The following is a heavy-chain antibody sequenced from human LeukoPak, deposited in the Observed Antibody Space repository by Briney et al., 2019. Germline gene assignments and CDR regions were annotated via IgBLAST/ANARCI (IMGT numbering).Heavy chain of an antibody. CDR2: IYYSGST. V-gene: IGHV4-39*02. J-gene: IGHJ4*02. D-gene: IGHD1-26*01. CDR1: GGSNSSSSYY. CDR3: AREWELLYFDY. Sequence: NPSETLSLTCTVSGGSNSSSSYYWGWIRQPPGKGLEWIGSIYYSGSTYYNPSLKSRVTISVDTSKNQFSLKLSSVTAADTAVYYCAREWELLYFDYWGQGTLVTVSS.